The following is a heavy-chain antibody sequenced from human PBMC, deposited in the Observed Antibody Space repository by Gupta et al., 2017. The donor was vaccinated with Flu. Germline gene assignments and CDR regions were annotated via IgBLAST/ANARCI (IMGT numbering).Heavy chain of an antibody. D-gene: IGHD4-17*01. Sequence: YGMHWVRQAPGKGLEWVAVISYDGSNKYYADSVKGRFTISRDNSKNTLYLQMNSLRAEDTAVYYCAKDAMAGPITTVVTDYWGQGTLVTVSS. CDR3: AKDAMAGPITTVVTDY. CDR2: ISYDGSNK. V-gene: IGHV3-30*18. CDR1: YG. J-gene: IGHJ4*02.